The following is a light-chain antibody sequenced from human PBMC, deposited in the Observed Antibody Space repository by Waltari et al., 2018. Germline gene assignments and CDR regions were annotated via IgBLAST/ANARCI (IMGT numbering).Light chain of an antibody. V-gene: IGLV1-44*01. CDR3: AAWDDSLSGLV. CDR2: ANN. Sequence: QSVLTPPPSASGTPGQGVTISCSGSGSNIGINTVNWYQQLPGTAPKLLIFANNQRPSGVPDRFSGSKSGSSASLAISGLQSEDEADYYCAAWDDSLSGLVFGGGTKVTVL. J-gene: IGLJ2*01. CDR1: GSNIGINT.